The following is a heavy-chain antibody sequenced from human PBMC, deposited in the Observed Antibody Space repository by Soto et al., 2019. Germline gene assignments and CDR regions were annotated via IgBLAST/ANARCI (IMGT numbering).Heavy chain of an antibody. CDR1: GFSFSTYW. V-gene: IGHV3-74*01. CDR2: IENDGSGS. J-gene: IGHJ6*02. Sequence: EVPLVESGGGLVQPGGSLRLSCAASGFSFSTYWMHWVRQAPGKGLVWVSRIENDGSGSSYADSVKGRFTISRDNAKNALYLQMNSLRAEDTAVYYCASTVAMVRGHGMDVWGRGTTVTVSS. D-gene: IGHD3-10*01. CDR3: ASTVAMVRGHGMDV.